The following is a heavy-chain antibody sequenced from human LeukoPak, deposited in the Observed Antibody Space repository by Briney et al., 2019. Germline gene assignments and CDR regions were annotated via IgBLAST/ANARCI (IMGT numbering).Heavy chain of an antibody. CDR3: ARHGSGWCMSDY. CDR1: GFTFSDYN. CDR2: ITTSSSYM. J-gene: IGHJ4*02. Sequence: GGSLRLSCVASGFTFSDYNMNWVRRAPGKGLEWVSSITTSSSYMYYADSVKGRFTISRDNAKNSLYLHMNSLRAEDTAVYYCARHGSGWCMSDYWGQGTLVTVSS. D-gene: IGHD6-19*01. V-gene: IGHV3-21*01.